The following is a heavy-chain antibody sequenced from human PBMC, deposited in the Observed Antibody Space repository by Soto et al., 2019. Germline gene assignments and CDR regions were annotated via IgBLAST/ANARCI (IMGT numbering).Heavy chain of an antibody. J-gene: IGHJ3*02. CDR2: ISYDGSNK. V-gene: IGHV3-30*18. Sequence: QVQLVESGGGVVQPGRSLRLSCAASGFTFSSYGMHWVRQAPGKGLEWVAVISYDGSNKYYADSVKGRFTISRDNSKNTLYLQMNSLRAEDMAVYYCAKDNDDSSGYPHDAFDIWGQGTMVTVSS. CDR1: GFTFSSYG. D-gene: IGHD3-22*01. CDR3: AKDNDDSSGYPHDAFDI.